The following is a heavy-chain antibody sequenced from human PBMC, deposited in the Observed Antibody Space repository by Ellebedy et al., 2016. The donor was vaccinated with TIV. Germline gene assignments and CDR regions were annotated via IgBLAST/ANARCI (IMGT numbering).Heavy chain of an antibody. V-gene: IGHV4-59*01. D-gene: IGHD5-12*01. CDR3: ARGGYSGYDDAYYYYGMDV. J-gene: IGHJ6*02. Sequence: MPSETLSLTCTVSGGSISSYYWSWIRQPPGKGLEWIGYIYYSGSTNYNPSLKSRVTISVDTSKNQFSLKLSPVTAADTAVYYCARGGYSGYDDAYYYYGMDVWGQGTTVTVSS. CDR1: GGSISSYY. CDR2: IYYSGST.